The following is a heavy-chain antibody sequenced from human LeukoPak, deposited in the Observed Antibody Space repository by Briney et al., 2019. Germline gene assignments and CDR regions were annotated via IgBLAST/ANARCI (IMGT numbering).Heavy chain of an antibody. V-gene: IGHV4-59*01. CDR3: ARDFDGGKVWFDP. Sequence: PSEALSLTCTVSGGSIISYYWTWLRQPPGKGLEWIGYVHYSGSTNYNPSLKSRVTISVDTSKNQFSLKLSSVTAADTAVYYCARDFDGGKVWFDPWGQGTLVTVSS. J-gene: IGHJ5*02. D-gene: IGHD4-23*01. CDR1: GGSIISYY. CDR2: VHYSGST.